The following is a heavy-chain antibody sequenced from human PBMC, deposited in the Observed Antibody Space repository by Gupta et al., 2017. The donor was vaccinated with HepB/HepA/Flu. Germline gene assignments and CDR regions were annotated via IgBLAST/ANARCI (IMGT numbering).Heavy chain of an antibody. D-gene: IGHD1-1*01. CDR3: ARQGLTNAFDI. CDR1: GFTFSASA. Sequence: QVQLVESGGGVVQPGRSLRLSCAASGFTFSASAMHWVRQAPGKGLEWVALISYDGINKYYADSVKGRFTISRDNYKDTLYLEMNSLRAEDTAVYYCARQGLTNAFDIWGQGTMVTVSS. V-gene: IGHV3-30-3*01. J-gene: IGHJ3*02. CDR2: ISYDGINK.